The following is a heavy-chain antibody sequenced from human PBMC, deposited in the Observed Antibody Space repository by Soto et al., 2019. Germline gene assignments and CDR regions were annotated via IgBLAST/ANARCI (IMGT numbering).Heavy chain of an antibody. Sequence: QVQLQQWGAGLLKPSETLSLTCAVSGGSFSGYYWSWIRQPPGKGLEYIGEINHSGSTNYNPSLKSRVTISVDTSNNQFSLKLSSVTAADTAVYYCVIPGRGVVVAAGHDYWGQGTLVTVSS. V-gene: IGHV4-34*02. CDR3: VIPGRGVVVAAGHDY. CDR2: INHSGST. D-gene: IGHD2-15*01. CDR1: GGSFSGYY. J-gene: IGHJ4*02.